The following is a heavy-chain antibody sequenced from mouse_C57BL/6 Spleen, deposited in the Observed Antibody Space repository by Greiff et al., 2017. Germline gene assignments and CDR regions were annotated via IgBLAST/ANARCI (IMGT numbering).Heavy chain of an antibody. V-gene: IGHV1-69*01. CDR1: GYTFTSYW. CDR2: IDPSDSYT. CDR3: ARLYYDSSYENYFDY. D-gene: IGHD1-1*01. Sequence: VQLQQPGAELVMPGASVKLSCKASGYTFTSYWMHWVKQRPGPGLEWIGEIDPSDSYTNYNQKFKGKSTLTVDKSSSTAYRQLSSLTSEDSAFYYCARLYYDSSYENYFDYWGQGTTLTVSS. J-gene: IGHJ2*01.